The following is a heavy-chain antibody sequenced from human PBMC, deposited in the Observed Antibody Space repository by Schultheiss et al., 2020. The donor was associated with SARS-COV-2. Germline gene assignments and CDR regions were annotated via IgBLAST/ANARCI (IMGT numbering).Heavy chain of an antibody. V-gene: IGHV3-30*15. Sequence: GESLKISCAASGFTFSSYAMHWVRQAPGKGLEWVAVISYDGSNKYYADSVKGRFTISRDNSKNKLYLQMSSLRAEDTAVYYCVKGVYCSGGSCNDYWGQGTLVTVSS. CDR1: GFTFSSYA. D-gene: IGHD2-15*01. CDR2: ISYDGSNK. J-gene: IGHJ4*02. CDR3: VKGVYCSGGSCNDY.